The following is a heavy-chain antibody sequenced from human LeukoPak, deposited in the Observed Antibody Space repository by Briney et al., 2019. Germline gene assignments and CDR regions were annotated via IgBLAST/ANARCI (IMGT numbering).Heavy chain of an antibody. CDR1: GFTFSSYG. J-gene: IGHJ3*02. CDR2: IWYDGSNK. D-gene: IGHD4-17*01. CDR3: ARGAYYGDYDDAFDI. V-gene: IGHV3-33*01. Sequence: GGSLRLSCAASGFTFSSYGMHWVRQAPGKGLEWVAVIWYDGSNKYYADSVKGRFTISRDNSKNTLYLQMNSLRAEDTAVYYCARGAYYGDYDDAFDIWGQGTMVTVSS.